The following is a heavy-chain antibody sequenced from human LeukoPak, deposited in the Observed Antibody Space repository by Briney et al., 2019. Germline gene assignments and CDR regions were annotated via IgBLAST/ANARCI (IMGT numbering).Heavy chain of an antibody. CDR3: ATPATTSSSYPLYYFDY. CDR2: XIPIFGTA. D-gene: IGHD6-13*01. V-gene: IGHV1-69*05. Sequence: SXGTFSSYAXXXXRQAXXQGLXXXGXXIPIFGTANYAQKFQGRVTITTDESTSTAYMELSSLRSEDTAVYYCATPATTSSSYPLYYFDYWGQGTLVTVSS. CDR1: XGTFSSYA. J-gene: IGHJ4*02.